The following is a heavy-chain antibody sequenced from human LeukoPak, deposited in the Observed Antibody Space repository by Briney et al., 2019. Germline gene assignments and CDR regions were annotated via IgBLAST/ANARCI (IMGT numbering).Heavy chain of an antibody. D-gene: IGHD6-19*01. CDR2: ISDSSRTI. V-gene: IGHV3-11*01. J-gene: IGHJ1*01. CDR1: GFTFSDYY. CDR3: ARSSLPGRSGRTEYFQH. Sequence: GGSLRLSCAASGFTFSDYYMTWIRQAPGKGLQWLSFISDSSRTIYYADSVKGRFTISRDNAKNSLYLQMSSLRAEDTAIYYCARSSLPGRSGRTEYFQHWSQGALVTVSS.